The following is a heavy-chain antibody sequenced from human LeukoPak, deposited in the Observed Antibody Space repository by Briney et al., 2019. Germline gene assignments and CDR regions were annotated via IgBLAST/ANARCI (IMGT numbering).Heavy chain of an antibody. CDR2: IYHSGST. Sequence: PSETLSLTCAVSGYSISSGYYWGWIRQPPGKGLEWIGSIYHSGSTYYNTSIKSRVTISVDTSKTQFSLKLSSVTAADTAVYYCARLVSGWYPGQYNEGEYFDYWGQGTLVTVSS. V-gene: IGHV4-38-2*01. CDR1: GYSISSGYY. CDR3: ARLVSGWYPGQYNEGEYFDY. J-gene: IGHJ4*02. D-gene: IGHD6-19*01.